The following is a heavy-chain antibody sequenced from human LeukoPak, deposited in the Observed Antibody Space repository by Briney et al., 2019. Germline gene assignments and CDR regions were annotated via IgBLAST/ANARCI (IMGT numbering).Heavy chain of an antibody. V-gene: IGHV3-21*01. Sequence: PGGSLRLSCAASGFTFSSYSMNWVRQAPGKGLEWVSSISSSSSYIYYTDSVKGPFTISRDNAKNSLYLQMNSLRAEDTAVYYCARDPYSSGWAYYFDYWGQGTLVTVSS. D-gene: IGHD6-19*01. J-gene: IGHJ4*02. CDR2: ISSSSSYI. CDR3: ARDPYSSGWAYYFDY. CDR1: GFTFSSYS.